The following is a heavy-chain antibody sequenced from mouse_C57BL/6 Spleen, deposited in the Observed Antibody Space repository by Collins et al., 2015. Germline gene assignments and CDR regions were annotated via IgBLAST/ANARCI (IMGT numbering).Heavy chain of an antibody. Sequence: QVQLQQPGAELVKPGASVKLSCKASGYTFTSYWMHWVKQRPGQGLEWIGNINPSNGGTNYNEKFKSKATLTVDKSSSTAYMQLSSLTSEDSAVYYCARQLRLLAWFAYWGQGTLVTVSA. J-gene: IGHJ3*01. V-gene: IGHV1-53*01. CDR1: GYTFTSYW. CDR3: ARQLRLLAWFAY. CDR2: INPSNGGT. D-gene: IGHD3-2*02.